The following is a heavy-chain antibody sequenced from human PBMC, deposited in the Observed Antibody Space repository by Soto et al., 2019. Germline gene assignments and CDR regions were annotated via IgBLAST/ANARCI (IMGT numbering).Heavy chain of an antibody. CDR2: IYYGGST. CDR3: ARDIVATVPENYFDY. Sequence: SETLSLTCTVSGGSISSSNYYWGWIRQPPGKGLEWIGSIYYGGSTFYNPSLKSRVTISVDTSKNQFSLKLSSVTAADTAVYYCARDIVATVPENYFDYWGQGTLVTVSS. D-gene: IGHD5-12*01. V-gene: IGHV4-39*02. J-gene: IGHJ4*02. CDR1: GGSISSSNYY.